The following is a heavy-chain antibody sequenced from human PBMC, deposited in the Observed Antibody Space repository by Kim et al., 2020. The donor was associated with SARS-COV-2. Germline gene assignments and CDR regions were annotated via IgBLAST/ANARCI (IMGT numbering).Heavy chain of an antibody. CDR2: ISAYNGNT. CDR1: GYTFTSYG. Sequence: ASVKVSCKASGYTFTSYGISWVRQAPGQGLEWMGWISAYNGNTNYAQKLQGRVTMTTDTSTSTAYMELRSLRSDDTAVYYCARSYYYDSSGYYDYWGQGTLVTVSS. CDR3: ARSYYYDSSGYYDY. V-gene: IGHV1-18*01. D-gene: IGHD3-22*01. J-gene: IGHJ4*02.